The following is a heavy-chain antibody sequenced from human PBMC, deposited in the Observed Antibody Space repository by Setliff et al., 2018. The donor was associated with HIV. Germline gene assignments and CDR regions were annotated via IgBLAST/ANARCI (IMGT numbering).Heavy chain of an antibody. J-gene: IGHJ4*02. V-gene: IGHV4-59*12. D-gene: IGHD3-10*01. CDR3: VREGVRRGLGSGSFRYRAYYFDQ. CDR2: VYHTGST. Sequence: SETLSLTCTVSGGSISSDYWSWIRQPPGKGLEWIGNVYHTGSTYYNPSLKSRVTISVDTSKNQFSLNLRSVTAADTAVYYCVREGVRRGLGSGSFRYRAYYFDQWGQGTLVTVSS. CDR1: GGSISSDY.